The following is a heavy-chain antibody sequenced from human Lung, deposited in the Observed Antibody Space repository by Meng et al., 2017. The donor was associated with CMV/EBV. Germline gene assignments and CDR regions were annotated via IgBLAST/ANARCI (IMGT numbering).Heavy chain of an antibody. D-gene: IGHD2-2*01. CDR3: ARGTVTSRVIVPPFAIKIVYGMDV. CDR1: GGSFSGYF. V-gene: IGHV4-34*01. CDR2: INHSGST. J-gene: IGHJ6*01. Sequence: SETLSLTCAVYGGSFSGYFWSWIRQPPGKGLEWIGEINHSGSTNYNPSLKSRVTISVDTSKNQFFLKLSSVTAADTAVYYCARGTVTSRVIVPPFAIKIVYGMDVWXQGHXVTVDS.